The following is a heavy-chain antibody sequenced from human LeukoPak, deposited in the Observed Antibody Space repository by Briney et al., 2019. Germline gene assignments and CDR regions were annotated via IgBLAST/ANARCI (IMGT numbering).Heavy chain of an antibody. D-gene: IGHD3-22*01. Sequence: GGSLRLSCTASGFTFGDYAMSWVRQAPGKGLEWVGFIRSKAYGGTTEYAASVKGRFTISRDDSKSIAYLQMNSLKTEDTAVYYCAADGYYDISNFDYWGQGTLVTVSS. J-gene: IGHJ4*02. CDR3: AADGYYDISNFDY. CDR1: GFTFGDYA. CDR2: IRSKAYGGTT. V-gene: IGHV3-49*04.